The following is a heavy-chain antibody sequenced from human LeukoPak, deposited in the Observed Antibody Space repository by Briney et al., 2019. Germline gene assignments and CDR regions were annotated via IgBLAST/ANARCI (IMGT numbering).Heavy chain of an antibody. Sequence: ASVKVSCKASGYTFTSYYMHWVRQAPGQGLEWMGWINPNSGGTNYAQKFQGRVTMTRDTSISTAYMELSRLRSDDTAVYYCARDQDSSSLNFQHWGQGTLVTVSS. CDR3: ARDQDSSSLNFQH. CDR1: GYTFTSYY. J-gene: IGHJ1*01. V-gene: IGHV1-2*02. CDR2: INPNSGGT. D-gene: IGHD6-6*01.